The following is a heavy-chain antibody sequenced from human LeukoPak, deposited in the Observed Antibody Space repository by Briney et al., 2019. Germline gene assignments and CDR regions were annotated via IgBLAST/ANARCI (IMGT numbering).Heavy chain of an antibody. J-gene: IGHJ4*02. D-gene: IGHD3-9*01. V-gene: IGHV3-30*02. CDR2: IRYDGTNK. Sequence: PGGSPRLSCAVSGFTFSPYGMHWFRQAPGKGLEGVAYIRYDGTNKYYRDSVKGRFTISRDNSKNTLYLQMNSLRPEDTAVYYCARDGRHFDWLLGDSWGQGTRVTVSS. CDR1: GFTFSPYG. CDR3: ARDGRHFDWLLGDS.